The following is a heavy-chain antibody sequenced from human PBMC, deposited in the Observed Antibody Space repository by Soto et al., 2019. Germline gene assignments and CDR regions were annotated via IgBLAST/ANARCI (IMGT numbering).Heavy chain of an antibody. CDR3: ARRPGAFDC. Sequence: QVQLQEAGPGLVKPSGTLSLTCAGSGGSISSNSWWAWVRQPPGKGLEWIGEIYQSGSANYNPSPKSRVTISVDKSNNHFSLTLSSVTAADTAVYYCARRPGAFDCWGQGTLVTVSS. J-gene: IGHJ4*02. V-gene: IGHV4-4*02. CDR2: IYQSGSA. CDR1: GGSISSNSW. D-gene: IGHD2-2*01.